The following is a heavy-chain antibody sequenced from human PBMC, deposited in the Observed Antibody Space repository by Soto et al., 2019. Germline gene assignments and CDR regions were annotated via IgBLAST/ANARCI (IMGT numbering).Heavy chain of an antibody. CDR3: TTSQSYYDCWSGYTSPFHYYMDV. D-gene: IGHD3-3*01. CDR1: GFTFSNAW. J-gene: IGHJ6*03. Sequence: GGSLRLSCAASGFTFSNAWMSWVRQAPGKGLEWVGRIKSKTDGGTTDYAAPVKGRFTISRDDSKNTLYLQMNSLKTEDTAVYYCTTSQSYYDCWSGYTSPFHYYMDVWGKGTTVTVSS. V-gene: IGHV3-15*01. CDR2: IKSKTDGGTT.